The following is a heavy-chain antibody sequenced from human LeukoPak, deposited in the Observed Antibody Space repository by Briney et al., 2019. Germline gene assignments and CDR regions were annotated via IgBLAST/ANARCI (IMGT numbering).Heavy chain of an antibody. V-gene: IGHV1-2*04. CDR1: GYTFTGYY. Sequence: ASVKVSCKASGYTFTGYYMHWVRQAPGQGLEWMGWINPNSGGANYAQKFQGWVTMTRDTSISTAYMELSSLRSEDTAVYYCARGGVVPAAIDYYYYMDVWGKGTTVTVSS. CDR2: INPNSGGA. J-gene: IGHJ6*03. D-gene: IGHD2-2*01. CDR3: ARGGVVPAAIDYYYYMDV.